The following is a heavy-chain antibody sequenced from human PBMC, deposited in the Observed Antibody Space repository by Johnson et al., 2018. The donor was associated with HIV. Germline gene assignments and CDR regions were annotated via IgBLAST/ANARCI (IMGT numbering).Heavy chain of an antibody. Sequence: QMLLVESGGGVVQPGRSLRLSCAASGFTFSSYAMHWVRQAPGKGLEWVAVISYDGSNKYYADSVKGRFTISRDNSKNTLYLQMNSLRAEDTAVYYCARARTVVIARPDAFDIWGQGTVVTVSS. V-gene: IGHV3-30*04. CDR2: ISYDGSNK. CDR3: ARARTVVIARPDAFDI. CDR1: GFTFSSYA. D-gene: IGHD2-21*01. J-gene: IGHJ3*02.